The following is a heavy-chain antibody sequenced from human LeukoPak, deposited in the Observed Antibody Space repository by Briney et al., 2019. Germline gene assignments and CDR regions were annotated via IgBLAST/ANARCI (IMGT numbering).Heavy chain of an antibody. CDR1: RFSFSTYP. V-gene: IGHV3-23*01. Sequence: GGSLRLSCAASRFSFSTYPMGWVRQDPGKGLEWVSSISTSGSGEVTSHADPVKGRFTISRDNSKNTLYLQMTSLRAEDTAEYYCAKSLFTSATGTGHAFHIWGQGTMVTVSS. J-gene: IGHJ3*02. CDR3: AKSLFTSATGTGHAFHI. D-gene: IGHD1-1*01. CDR2: ISTSGSGEVT.